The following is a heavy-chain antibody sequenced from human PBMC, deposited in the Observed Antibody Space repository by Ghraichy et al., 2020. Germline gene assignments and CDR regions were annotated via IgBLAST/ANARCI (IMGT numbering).Heavy chain of an antibody. CDR3: AREKAASSGNYFYYYGMDV. CDR2: IKQDGSEI. Sequence: LTCAASGFTFSNYWMSWVRQAPGKGLEWVANIKQDGSEIHYVDSLKGRFTISRDNAKNSLFLQMNSLRAEDTGVYYCAREKAASSGNYFYYYGMDVWGKGTTVTVSS. CDR1: GFTFSNYW. V-gene: IGHV3-7*01. J-gene: IGHJ6*04. D-gene: IGHD3-22*01.